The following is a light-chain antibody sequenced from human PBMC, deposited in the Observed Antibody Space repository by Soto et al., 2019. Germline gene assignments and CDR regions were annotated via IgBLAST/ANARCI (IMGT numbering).Light chain of an antibody. J-gene: IGLJ1*01. CDR1: SSDVGGYNY. V-gene: IGLV2-14*01. Sequence: QSVLTQPASVSGSPGQPITISCTGTSSDVGGYNYVSWYQQHPGKAPKLMIYDVSYRPSGVSNRFSGSKSGDTASLTISGLQAEDEADYYCSSYTGSTSYVFGTGTKVTV. CDR3: SSYTGSTSYV. CDR2: DVS.